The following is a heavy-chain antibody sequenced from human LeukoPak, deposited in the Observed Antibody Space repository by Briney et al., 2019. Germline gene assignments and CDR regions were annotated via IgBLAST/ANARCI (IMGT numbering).Heavy chain of an antibody. D-gene: IGHD3-9*01. CDR3: ARLPYYDILTGYGDY. J-gene: IGHJ4*02. V-gene: IGHV1-2*02. CDR1: GYTFTGYY. CDR2: INPNSGGT. Sequence: ASVKVSCKASGYTFTGYYMHWVRQAPGQGLEWMGWINPNSGGTNYAQKFQGRVTMTRDTSISTAYMELSRLRSDDTAVYYCARLPYYDILTGYGDYWGQGTLVTVSS.